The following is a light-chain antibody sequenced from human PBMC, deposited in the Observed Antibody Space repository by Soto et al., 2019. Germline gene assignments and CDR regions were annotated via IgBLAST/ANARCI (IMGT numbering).Light chain of an antibody. CDR3: CSYAGNPYV. V-gene: IGLV2-23*01. Sequence: SVLTQPASVSGSPGHSIAISCTGTSSDVGSYNSVSWYQQHPGKAPKLMIYEGSKRPSGVSDRFSGSKSGNTASLTISGLQAEDEADYYCCSYAGNPYVFGTGTKVTVL. J-gene: IGLJ1*01. CDR2: EGS. CDR1: SSDVGSYNS.